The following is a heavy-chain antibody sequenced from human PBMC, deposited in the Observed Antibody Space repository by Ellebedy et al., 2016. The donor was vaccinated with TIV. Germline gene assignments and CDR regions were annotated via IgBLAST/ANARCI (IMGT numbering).Heavy chain of an antibody. Sequence: GESLKISXAASAFTFSSCWMSWVRQAPGKGLEWVANINQDGSEQYYVDSVEGRFTISRDNAKDSLYLQMNSLRAEDTAVYYCASRPLRSAWNTYFEYWGQGALVTVSS. CDR1: AFTFSSCW. J-gene: IGHJ4*02. CDR3: ASRPLRSAWNTYFEY. CDR2: INQDGSEQ. V-gene: IGHV3-7*01. D-gene: IGHD1/OR15-1a*01.